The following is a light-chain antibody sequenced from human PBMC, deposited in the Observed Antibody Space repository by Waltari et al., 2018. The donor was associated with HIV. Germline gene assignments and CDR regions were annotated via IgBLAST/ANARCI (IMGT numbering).Light chain of an antibody. Sequence: DIVMTQSPLSLPVTPGEPASISCRSSQGLLHSNGYNYLDWYLQKPGQSPQLLIYLGSNRASGVPDRFSGSGSGTDFTLKISRVEAEDVGVYYCMQALQTPLTFGGGTKVESK. CDR3: MQALQTPLT. CDR1: QGLLHSNGYNY. V-gene: IGKV2-28*01. J-gene: IGKJ4*01. CDR2: LGS.